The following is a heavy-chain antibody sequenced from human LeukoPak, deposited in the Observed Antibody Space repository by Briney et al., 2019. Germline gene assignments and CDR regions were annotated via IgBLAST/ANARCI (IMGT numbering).Heavy chain of an antibody. J-gene: IGHJ4*02. CDR1: GGSISSSSYY. D-gene: IGHD3-22*01. Sequence: PSETLSLTCTVSGGSISSSSYYWGWIRQPPGKGLEWIGSIYYSGSTYYNPSLKSRVTISVDTSKNKFSLKLSSVTAADTVVYYCASSGGDYYDSSCFDYWGQGTLVTVSS. CDR3: ASSGGDYYDSSCFDY. V-gene: IGHV4-39*07. CDR2: IYYSGST.